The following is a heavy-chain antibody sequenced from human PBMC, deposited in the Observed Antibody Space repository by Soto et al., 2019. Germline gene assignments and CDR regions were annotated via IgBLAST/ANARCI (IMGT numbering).Heavy chain of an antibody. J-gene: IGHJ6*02. V-gene: IGHV3-66*01. Sequence: GGSLRLSCAASGFTVSSNYMSWVRQAPGKGLEWVSVIYSGGSTYYADSVKGRFTISRDNSKNTLYLQMNSLRAEDTAVYYCARDQGIMVRGLRSYGMDVWGQGTTVTVSS. CDR2: IYSGGST. D-gene: IGHD3-10*01. CDR1: GFTVSSNY. CDR3: ARDQGIMVRGLRSYGMDV.